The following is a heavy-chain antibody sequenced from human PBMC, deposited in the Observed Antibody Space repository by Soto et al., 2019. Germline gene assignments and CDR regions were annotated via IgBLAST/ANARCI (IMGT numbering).Heavy chain of an antibody. CDR1: GYIFTSYW. V-gene: IGHV5-10-1*01. CDR2: IDPSDSYT. Sequence: ESLKISFKGSGYIFTSYWITWVRQIPGKGLEWMGKIDPSDSYTNYSPSFQGHVTISADKSFSTAYLQWSSLKASDSAMYYCAIYYYDISGYYGIWFAPWCQGTLVTVSA. D-gene: IGHD3-22*01. CDR3: AIYYYDISGYYGIWFAP. J-gene: IGHJ5*02.